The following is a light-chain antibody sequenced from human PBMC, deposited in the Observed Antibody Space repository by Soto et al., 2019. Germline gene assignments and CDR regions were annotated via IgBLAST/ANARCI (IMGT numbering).Light chain of an antibody. J-gene: IGLJ2*01. CDR2: EVN. CDR3: SSYAGYNNFVV. CDR1: SSDVGGYEY. V-gene: IGLV2-8*01. Sequence: QSVLTQPPSASGSPGQSVTISCTGTSSDVGGYEYVSWYQQHPGKAPKLLIYEVNKRPSGVPDRFSGSKSGNTASLTVSGLQAEDESDFYCSSYAGYNNFVVFGGGTKLTVL.